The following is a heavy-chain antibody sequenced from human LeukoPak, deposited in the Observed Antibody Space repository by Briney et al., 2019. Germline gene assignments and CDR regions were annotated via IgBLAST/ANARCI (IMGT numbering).Heavy chain of an antibody. V-gene: IGHV3-74*01. CDR2: INGDGSST. J-gene: IGHJ3*02. CDR1: GFTFSSYW. Sequence: GGSLRLSCEASGFTFSSYWMHWVRQVPGKGLVWVSRINGDGSSTTYADAVKGRFTISRDNAKNTLYLQMSSLRVEDTAVYYCARRGLVPAFDIWGQGTMVTVAS. D-gene: IGHD2-2*01. CDR3: ARRGLVPAFDI.